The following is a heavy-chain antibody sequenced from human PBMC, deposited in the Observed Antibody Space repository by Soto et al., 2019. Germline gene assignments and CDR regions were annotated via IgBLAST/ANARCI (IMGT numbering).Heavy chain of an antibody. CDR2: IIPIFGTA. V-gene: IGHV1-69*13. J-gene: IGHJ4*02. CDR1: GGTFSSYA. Sequence: ASVKVSCKASGGTFSSYAISWVRQAPGQGLEWMGGIIPIFGTANYAQKFQGRVTITADESTSTAYMELSSLRSEDTAVYYCARGPSYCGGDCYLDYWGQGTLVTVSS. CDR3: ARGPSYCGGDCYLDY. D-gene: IGHD2-21*02.